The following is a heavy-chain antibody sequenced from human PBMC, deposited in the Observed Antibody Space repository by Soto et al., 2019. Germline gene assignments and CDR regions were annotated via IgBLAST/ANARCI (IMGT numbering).Heavy chain of an antibody. J-gene: IGHJ6*02. CDR2: ISFDGTKE. CDR1: GFIFSNYG. V-gene: IGHV3-30*18. CDR3: ANDVNRLTAQYYYGMDV. Sequence: QMQLVESGGGVVPPGGSLRLSCTASGFIFSNYGIHWVRQSPGKGLEWLAIISFDGTKEDYADSVKGRFTLSRDNSRNMVYLQMDSLRPEDTAIYYCANDVNRLTAQYYYGMDVWGQGSTVTVSS. D-gene: IGHD3-10*01.